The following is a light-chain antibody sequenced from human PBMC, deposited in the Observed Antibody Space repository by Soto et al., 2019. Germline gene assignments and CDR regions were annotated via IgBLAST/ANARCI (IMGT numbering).Light chain of an antibody. Sequence: QSVLTQPRSVSGSPGQSVTISCTGGNSDVGGYDYVSWYQRHPDKAPKLLIFDVNKRPSGVPDRFSGSKSGNTASLTISRLQAEDEADYYCCSYAGDPYVFGTGTKVTVL. CDR1: NSDVGGYDY. V-gene: IGLV2-11*01. CDR2: DVN. J-gene: IGLJ1*01. CDR3: CSYAGDPYV.